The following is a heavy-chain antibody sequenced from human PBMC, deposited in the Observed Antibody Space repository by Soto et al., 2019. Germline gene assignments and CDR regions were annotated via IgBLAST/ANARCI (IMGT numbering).Heavy chain of an antibody. V-gene: IGHV4-34*01. CDR3: AIPRDFWSGYYVH. D-gene: IGHD3-3*01. CDR1: GGSFSVYY. CDR2: INHSGST. J-gene: IGHJ4*02. Sequence: SETLSLTCAVYGGSFSVYYWSWIRQPPGKGLEWIGEINHSGSTNYNPSLKSRVSISVDTSKSQFAVKLSSVTAADTAVYYCAIPRDFWSGYYVHWGQGTLVTVSS.